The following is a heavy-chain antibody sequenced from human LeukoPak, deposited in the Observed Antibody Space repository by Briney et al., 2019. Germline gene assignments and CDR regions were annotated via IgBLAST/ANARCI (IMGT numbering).Heavy chain of an antibody. D-gene: IGHD5-12*01. Sequence: AGGSLRLSCAASGFTVSSNYMSWVRQAPGKGLEWVSVIYSGGSTYYEDSVKGRFTISRDNSKNTLYLQMNSLRAEDTAVYYCARDIVATNFDYWGQGTLVTVSS. CDR1: GFTVSSNY. J-gene: IGHJ4*02. CDR3: ARDIVATNFDY. V-gene: IGHV3-66*01. CDR2: IYSGGST.